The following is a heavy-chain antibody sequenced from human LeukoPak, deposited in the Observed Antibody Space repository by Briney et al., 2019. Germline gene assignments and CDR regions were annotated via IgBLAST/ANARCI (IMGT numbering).Heavy chain of an antibody. J-gene: IGHJ3*02. CDR3: ARDTNSYDAFDI. V-gene: IGHV1-2*02. Sequence: ASVKVSCKASGYTFTGYYMHWVRQAPGQGLEWIGWINPNSGGTNYAQKFQGRVTMTRDTSISTAYMELSRLRSDDTAVYYCARDTNSYDAFDIWGQGTMVTVSS. D-gene: IGHD5-18*01. CDR2: INPNSGGT. CDR1: GYTFTGYY.